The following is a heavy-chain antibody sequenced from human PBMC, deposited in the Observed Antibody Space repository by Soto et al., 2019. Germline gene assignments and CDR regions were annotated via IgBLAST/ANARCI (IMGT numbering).Heavy chain of an antibody. CDR3: ASGRCGEFLVSAMDV. D-gene: IGHD3-10*01. CDR2: ISGSGDTT. Sequence: EVQLLESGGGLVQPGGSLRLSCAASGFTFNNYAMTWVRQAPGKGLDWVSAISGSGDTTFYADSVKGRFTISRDNSKNTVYLQMNSLRVEDTAVYYCASGRCGEFLVSAMDVWGQGTTVTVSS. J-gene: IGHJ6*02. CDR1: GFTFNNYA. V-gene: IGHV3-23*01.